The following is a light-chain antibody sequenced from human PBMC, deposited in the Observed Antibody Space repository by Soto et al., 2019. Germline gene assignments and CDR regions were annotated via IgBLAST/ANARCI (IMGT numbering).Light chain of an antibody. CDR2: AAS. J-gene: IGKJ4*01. V-gene: IGKV1-17*01. CDR1: QGIRSG. Sequence: DIQMTQSPSSLSASVGARVTITCRASQGIRSGLGWYQQKPGKAPKRLIDAASSLQSGVPSRFSGSGSGTEFTLTISSLQPEDFATYYCLQHNTYPLTFGGGTKVEIK. CDR3: LQHNTYPLT.